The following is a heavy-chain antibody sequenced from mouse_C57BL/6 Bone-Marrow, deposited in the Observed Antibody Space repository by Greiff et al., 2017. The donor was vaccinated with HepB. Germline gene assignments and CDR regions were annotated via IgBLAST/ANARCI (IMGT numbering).Heavy chain of an antibody. D-gene: IGHD2-5*01. J-gene: IGHJ4*01. CDR1: GYTFPSYW. CDR3: ARSRSNYPYAMDY. Sequence: QVQLQQPGTELVKPGASVKLSCKASGYTFPSYWMHWVKQRPGQGLEWIGNINPSNGGTNYNEKFKSKATLTVDKSSSTAYMQLSSLTSEDSAVYYCARSRSNYPYAMDYWGQGTSVTVSS. V-gene: IGHV1-53*01. CDR2: INPSNGGT.